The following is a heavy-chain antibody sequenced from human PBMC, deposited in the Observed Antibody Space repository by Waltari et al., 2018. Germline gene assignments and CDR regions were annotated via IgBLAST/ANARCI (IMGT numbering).Heavy chain of an antibody. CDR1: GGSISSSSYY. CDR2: IYYSGST. CDR3: STVVAATPGDYYYYMDV. Sequence: QLQLQESGPGLVKPSETLSLTCTVSGGSISSSSYYWGWIRQPPGKGLEWIGSIYYSGSTYYNPSLKSRVTISVDTSKNQFSLKLSSVTAADTAVYYCSTVVAATPGDYYYYMDVWGKGTTVTIS. J-gene: IGHJ6*03. V-gene: IGHV4-39*07. D-gene: IGHD2-15*01.